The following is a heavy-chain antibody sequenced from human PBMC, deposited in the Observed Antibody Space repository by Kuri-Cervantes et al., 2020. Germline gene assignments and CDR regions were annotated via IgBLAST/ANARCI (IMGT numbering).Heavy chain of an antibody. J-gene: IGHJ4*02. D-gene: IGHD3-10*01. V-gene: IGHV4-4*02. CDR3: ARVGSKLLIDY. Sequence: SETLSLTCAVSGGSINKHTGWSWDRQPPGKGLEWIGKIYTIGSTDYNPSLKSRVTISVDKSKNQFSLKLGSVSAAKTAVYSCARVGSKLLIDYWGQGTLVTVSS. CDR2: IYTIGST. CDR1: GGSINKHTG.